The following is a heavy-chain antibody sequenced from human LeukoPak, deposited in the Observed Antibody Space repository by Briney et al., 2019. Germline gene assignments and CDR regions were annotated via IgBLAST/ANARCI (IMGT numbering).Heavy chain of an antibody. CDR2: ISYDGSNK. CDR1: GFTFSSYA. CDR3: ARGGGLTTVTTGGLDY. D-gene: IGHD4-17*01. J-gene: IGHJ4*02. V-gene: IGHV3-30*04. Sequence: PGGSLRLSCAASGFTFSSYAMHWVRQAPGKGLEWVAVISYDGSNKYYADSVKGRFTTSRDNSKNTLYLQMNSLRAEDTAVYYCARGGGLTTVTTGGLDYWGQGTLVTVSS.